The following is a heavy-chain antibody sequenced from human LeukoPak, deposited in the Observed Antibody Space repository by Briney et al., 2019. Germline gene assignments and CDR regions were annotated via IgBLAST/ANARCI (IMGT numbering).Heavy chain of an antibody. Sequence: SLKVSCKASVGTFSSDAISWVRQGPGQGLEWMGRIIPILGIANYAQKFQGRVTITADKSTSTAYMELSSLRSEDTAVYYCARDGVDTARAVDYWGQGTLVTVSS. J-gene: IGHJ4*02. CDR2: IIPILGIA. CDR3: ARDGVDTARAVDY. V-gene: IGHV1-69*04. D-gene: IGHD5-18*01. CDR1: VGTFSSDA.